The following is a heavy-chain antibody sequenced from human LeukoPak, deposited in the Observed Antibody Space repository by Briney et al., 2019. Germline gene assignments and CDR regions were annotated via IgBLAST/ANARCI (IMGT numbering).Heavy chain of an antibody. CDR1: GYRFTSYW. J-gene: IGHJ5*02. CDR3: ARRSQYCSSTSCYAGNWFDP. Sequence: GESLKISCKGSGYRFTSYWIGWVRQMPGKGLEWMGIIYPGDSDTRYSPSFQGQVAISADKSISTAYLQWSSLKASDTAMYYCARRSQYCSSTSCYAGNWFDPWGQGTLVTVSS. CDR2: IYPGDSDT. D-gene: IGHD2-2*01. V-gene: IGHV5-51*01.